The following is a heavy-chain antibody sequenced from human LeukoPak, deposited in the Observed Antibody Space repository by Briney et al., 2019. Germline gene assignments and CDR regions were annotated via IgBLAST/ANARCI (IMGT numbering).Heavy chain of an antibody. CDR3: ARDGSTVTNYYFDY. V-gene: IGHV3-21*01. Sequence: GGSLRLSCAASGFTFSTYTMNWVRQAPGKGLEWVSSITTASDYIYYADSVKGRFTISRDNAKNSLYLQMNSLRAEDTAVYYCARDGSTVTNYYFDYWGQGTLVTVSS. D-gene: IGHD4-17*01. J-gene: IGHJ4*02. CDR1: GFTFSTYT. CDR2: ITTASDYI.